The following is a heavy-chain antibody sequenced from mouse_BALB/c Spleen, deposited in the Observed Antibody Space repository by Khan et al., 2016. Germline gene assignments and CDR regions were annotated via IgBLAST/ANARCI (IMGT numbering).Heavy chain of an antibody. CDR3: SRSGYGFGAY. CDR1: GYAFTDYL. V-gene: IGHV1-54*01. D-gene: IGHD3-2*02. CDR2: INPGSGNV. J-gene: IGHJ3*01. Sequence: QVQLQQSGAELVRPGTSVKVSCKASGYAFTDYLIEWLKQRPGQGLEWIGVINPGSGNVNYNEKFKDRATLTADKSSSTAYMQLTSLTSDESALYFFSRSGYGFGAYWGPGTLVTVSA.